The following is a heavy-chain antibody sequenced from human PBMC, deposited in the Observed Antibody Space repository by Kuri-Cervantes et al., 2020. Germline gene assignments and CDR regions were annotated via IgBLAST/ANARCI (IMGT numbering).Heavy chain of an antibody. V-gene: IGHV3-23*01. CDR2: ISGSGGST. CDR3: AKDGDIVATNDAFDI. J-gene: IGHJ3*02. CDR1: GFTFSSYA. Sequence: GESLKISCAASGFTFSSYAMSWVRQAPGKGLEWVSAISGSGGSTYYADSVKGRFTISRDNSKNTLYLQMNSLRAEDTAVYYCAKDGDIVATNDAFDIWGQGTMVTVSS. D-gene: IGHD5-12*01.